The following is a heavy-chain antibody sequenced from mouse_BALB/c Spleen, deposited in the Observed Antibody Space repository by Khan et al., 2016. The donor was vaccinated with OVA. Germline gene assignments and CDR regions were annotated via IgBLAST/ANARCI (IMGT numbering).Heavy chain of an antibody. J-gene: IGHJ3*01. Sequence: VRLQQSGAELVKPRASVKLSCTASGFNIKDTYMHWVKQRPEQGLEWIGRIDPANGNTKYDPKFQDKATITADTSSNTAYLQLSSLTSEDTAVYYCARDYWDVFAYWSQGTLVTVSA. CDR3: ARDYWDVFAY. CDR2: IDPANGNT. D-gene: IGHD4-1*01. CDR1: GFNIKDTY. V-gene: IGHV14-3*02.